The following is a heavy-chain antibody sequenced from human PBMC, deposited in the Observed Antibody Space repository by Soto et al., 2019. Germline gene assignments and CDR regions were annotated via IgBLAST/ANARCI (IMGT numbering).Heavy chain of an antibody. D-gene: IGHD5-12*01. J-gene: IGHJ3*02. CDR1: GGSFSGYY. CDR2: INHSGST. CDR3: ALEAATIEDAFDI. Sequence: QVQLQQWGAGLLKPSETLSLTCAVYGGSFSGYYWSWIRQPPGKGLEWIGEINHSGSTNYNPSLKSRVTISVDTSKNQFSLKLSSVTAADTAVYYCALEAATIEDAFDIWGQGTMVTVSS. V-gene: IGHV4-34*01.